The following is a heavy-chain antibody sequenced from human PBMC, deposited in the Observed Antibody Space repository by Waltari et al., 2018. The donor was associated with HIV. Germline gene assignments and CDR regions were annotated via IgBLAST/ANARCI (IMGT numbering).Heavy chain of an antibody. CDR2: MNHNSGDT. V-gene: IGHV1-8*01. J-gene: IGHJ4*02. Sequence: QVQLVQSGAEVKKPGASVKVSCKASGYTFTSYDLNWVRQATGQGLEWMGGMNHNSGDTGYAQKFQGRITMTSNTSRSTVYMELSSLTSEETAVYYCVRAAIYSRGCFDYWGQGTLVTVSS. CDR3: VRAAIYSRGCFDY. CDR1: GYTFTSYD. D-gene: IGHD6-19*01.